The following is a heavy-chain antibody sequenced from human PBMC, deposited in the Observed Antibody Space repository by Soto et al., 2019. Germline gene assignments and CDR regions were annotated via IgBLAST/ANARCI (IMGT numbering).Heavy chain of an antibody. CDR3: ASATTMGWSPQGY. CDR2: ISGSSSYI. CDR1: GVTFSSYG. Sequence: GGSLRLACAASGVTFSSYGMNWVRLAPGKGLEWVSSISGSSSYIYYADSVRGRFTISRDNAKNSLFLQMNSLRGEDTAVYYCASATTMGWSPQGYWGQGTLVTVSS. V-gene: IGHV3-21*01. J-gene: IGHJ4*02. D-gene: IGHD3-10*01.